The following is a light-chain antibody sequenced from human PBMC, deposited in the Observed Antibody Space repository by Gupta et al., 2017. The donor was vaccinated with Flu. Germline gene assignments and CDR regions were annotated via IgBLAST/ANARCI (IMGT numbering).Light chain of an antibody. CDR1: QSVTSY. V-gene: IGKV3-11*01. J-gene: IGKJ2*01. CDR2: DAS. Sequence: PAPLSLSPGERATLSCRASQSVTSYLTWYQQKPGQAPRLLIYDASNRAAGIPARFSGSGSGTDFTLTISSLEPEDFALYSCQHRSNWRYTFGQGTKLEIK. CDR3: QHRSNWRYT.